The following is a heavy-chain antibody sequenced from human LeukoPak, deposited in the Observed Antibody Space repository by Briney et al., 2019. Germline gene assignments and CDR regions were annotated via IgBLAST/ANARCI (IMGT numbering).Heavy chain of an antibody. J-gene: IGHJ4*02. CDR2: ISAYNGNT. CDR3: ARAPSKENIVLMVYAIEALDY. D-gene: IGHD2-8*01. Sequence: GASVKVSCKASGYTFTSYGISWVRQAPGQGLEWMGWISAYNGNTNYAQKLQGRVTMTTDTSTSTAYMELRSLRSDDTAVYYCARAPSKENIVLMVYAIEALDYWGQGTLVTVSS. CDR1: GYTFTSYG. V-gene: IGHV1-18*01.